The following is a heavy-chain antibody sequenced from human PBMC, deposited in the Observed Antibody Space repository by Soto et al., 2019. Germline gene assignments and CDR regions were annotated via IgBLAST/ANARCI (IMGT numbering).Heavy chain of an antibody. Sequence: SETLSLTCTVSGGSISSYYWSWIRQPPGKGLEWIGYIYYSGSTNYNPSLKSRVTISVDTSKNQFSLKLSSVTAADTAVYYCPRERTKLRYCSSPSCPPYYYYMDVWGKATTVNVSS. V-gene: IGHV4-59*01. D-gene: IGHD2-2*01. CDR1: GGSISSYY. J-gene: IGHJ6*03. CDR3: PRERTKLRYCSSPSCPPYYYYMDV. CDR2: IYYSGST.